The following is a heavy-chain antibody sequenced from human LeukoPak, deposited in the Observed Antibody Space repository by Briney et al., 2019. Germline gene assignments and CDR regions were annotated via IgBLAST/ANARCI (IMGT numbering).Heavy chain of an antibody. CDR3: ARGGTEIYYYHYGMDV. V-gene: IGHV3-23*01. D-gene: IGHD5-12*01. CDR1: RFTFNSYA. J-gene: IGHJ6*02. CDR2: IGGSNGIT. Sequence: GGSLRLSCAASRFTFNSYAMSWVRQAPGKGLEWVSVIGGSNGITFYVGSVKGRFTISRDNSKDTLYLQMNSLRVEDTAVYFCARGGTEIYYYHYGMDVWGQGTTVTVSS.